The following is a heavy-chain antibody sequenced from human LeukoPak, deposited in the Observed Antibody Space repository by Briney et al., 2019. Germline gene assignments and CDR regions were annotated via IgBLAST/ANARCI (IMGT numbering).Heavy chain of an antibody. V-gene: IGHV4-34*01. CDR3: ARSRLHPIIFDY. Sequence: ASETLSLTCVVYGGSVSGYYWSWIRQPPGKGLEWIGEINHSGSTNYNPSLKSRVIISVDTSKNQFSLKLTSVTAADTAVYYCARSRLHPIIFDYWGQGTLVTVSS. CDR2: INHSGST. J-gene: IGHJ4*02. D-gene: IGHD5-24*01. CDR1: GGSVSGYY.